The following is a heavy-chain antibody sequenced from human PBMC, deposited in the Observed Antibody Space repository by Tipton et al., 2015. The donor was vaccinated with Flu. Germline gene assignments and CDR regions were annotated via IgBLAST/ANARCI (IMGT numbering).Heavy chain of an antibody. CDR3: ARDKGLQGDVYDV. Sequence: LRLSCTVSGGSISSGGYYWTWLRQNPGKGLEWIGYIYNRGNTYFNPSLRSRVTISADTSRNQFSLKLSSVTAADTAVYYCARDKGLQGDVYDVWGQGTMVPVSS. D-gene: IGHD3-16*01. J-gene: IGHJ3*01. CDR2: IYNRGNT. V-gene: IGHV4-31*03. CDR1: GGSISSGGYY.